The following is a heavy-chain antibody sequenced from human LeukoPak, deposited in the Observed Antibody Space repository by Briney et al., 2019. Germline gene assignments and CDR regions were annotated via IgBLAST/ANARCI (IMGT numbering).Heavy chain of an antibody. Sequence: VASVKVSCKVSGYTLTELSMHWVRQAPGKGLEWMGGFDPEDGETIYAQKFQGRVTMTEDTSTDTAYMELSSLRSEDTAVYYCATYPDYDFSFGAPIRAFDIWGQGTMVTVSS. CDR3: ATYPDYDFSFGAPIRAFDI. CDR1: GYTLTELS. D-gene: IGHD3-3*01. CDR2: FDPEDGET. J-gene: IGHJ3*02. V-gene: IGHV1-24*01.